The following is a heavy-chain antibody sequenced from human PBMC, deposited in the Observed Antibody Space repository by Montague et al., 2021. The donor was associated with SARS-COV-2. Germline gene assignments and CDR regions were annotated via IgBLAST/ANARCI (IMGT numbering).Heavy chain of an antibody. Sequence: SETLSLTCTVSGGSISSSSYYWGWIRQPPGKGLEWIGSIYYSGSTYYNPSLKSRVTISVDTSKNQFSLKLSSVTAADTAAYYCARHWDSSSWYRDDAFDIWGQGTMVTVSS. D-gene: IGHD6-13*01. CDR2: IYYSGST. CDR3: ARHWDSSSWYRDDAFDI. V-gene: IGHV4-39*01. CDR1: GGSISSSSYY. J-gene: IGHJ3*02.